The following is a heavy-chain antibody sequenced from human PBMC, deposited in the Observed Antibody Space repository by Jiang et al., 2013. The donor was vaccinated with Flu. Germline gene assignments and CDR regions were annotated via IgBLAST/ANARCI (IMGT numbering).Heavy chain of an antibody. Sequence: SGAEVKKPGSSVKVSCKASGGTFSSYAISWVRQAPGQGLEWMGGIIPIFGTANYAQKFQGRVTITADKSTSTAYMELSSLRSEDTAVYYCARPFTIVATIKDAFDIWGQGTMVTVSS. D-gene: IGHD5-12*01. V-gene: IGHV1-69*06. J-gene: IGHJ3*02. CDR3: ARPFTIVATIKDAFDI. CDR1: GGTFSSYA. CDR2: IIPIFGTA.